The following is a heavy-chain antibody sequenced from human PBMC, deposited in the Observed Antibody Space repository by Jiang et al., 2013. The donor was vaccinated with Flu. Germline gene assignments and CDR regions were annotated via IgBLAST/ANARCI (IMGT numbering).Heavy chain of an antibody. Sequence: VQLVESGGGVVQPGTSLRVSCVASGFTFSTHAMHWVRQAPGKGLEWVAYISFDGNSLYYADSVRGRFTISRDNSNNTLFLQMNSLRPDDTGLYYCDKKHPFTSGASGYRWEGFDYYFAMDVWGQGTTVTVSS. D-gene: IGHD5-12*01. CDR3: DKKHPFTSGASGYRWEGFDYYFAMDV. J-gene: IGHJ6*02. CDR1: GFTFSTHA. V-gene: IGHV3-30*18. CDR2: ISFDGNSL.